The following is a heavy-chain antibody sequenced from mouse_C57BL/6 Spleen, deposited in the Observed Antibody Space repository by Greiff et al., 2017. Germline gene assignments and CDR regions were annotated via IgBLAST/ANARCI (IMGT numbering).Heavy chain of an antibody. CDR2: SRNKANDYTT. D-gene: IGHD2-2*01. Sequence: EVQGVESGGGLVQSGRSLRLSCATSGFTFSDFYMEWVRQAPGKGLEWIAASRNKANDYTTEYSASVKGRFIVSRDTSQSILYLQMNALRAEDTAIYYCARDAYGSSWFAYWGQGTLVTVSA. J-gene: IGHJ3*01. CDR1: GFTFSDFY. V-gene: IGHV7-1*01. CDR3: ARDAYGSSWFAY.